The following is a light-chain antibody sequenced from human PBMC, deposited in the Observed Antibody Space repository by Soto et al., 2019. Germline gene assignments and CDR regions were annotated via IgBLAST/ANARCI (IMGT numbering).Light chain of an antibody. J-gene: IGLJ2*01. CDR3: SSYTSTSTLL. CDR2: DVS. CDR1: SSDVGGYNY. Sequence: QSALTQPASVPGSPGQSITISCTGTSSDVGGYNYVSWYQQHPGKAPKLMIYDVSIRPSGVSDRVSGSKSGKTASLTISGLQAEDEADYYCSSYTSTSTLLFGGGTKLTVL. V-gene: IGLV2-14*03.